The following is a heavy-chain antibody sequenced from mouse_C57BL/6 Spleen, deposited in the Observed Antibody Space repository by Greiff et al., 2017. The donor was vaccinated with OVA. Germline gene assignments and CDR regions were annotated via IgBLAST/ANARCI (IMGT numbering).Heavy chain of an antibody. J-gene: IGHJ4*01. CDR1: GYTFTSYW. CDR3: ARDYGSSFYYAMDY. Sequence: QVQLQQSGAELVKPGASVKMSCKASGYTFTSYWITWVKQRPGQGLEWIGDIYPGSGSTNYNEKFKSKATLTVDTSSSTAYMQLSSLTSEDSAVYYCARDYGSSFYYAMDYWGQGTSVTVSS. D-gene: IGHD1-1*01. CDR2: IYPGSGST. V-gene: IGHV1-55*01.